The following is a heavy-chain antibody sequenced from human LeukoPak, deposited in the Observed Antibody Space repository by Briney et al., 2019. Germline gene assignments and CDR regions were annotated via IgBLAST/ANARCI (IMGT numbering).Heavy chain of an antibody. D-gene: IGHD5-18*01. J-gene: IGHJ4*02. V-gene: IGHV4-39*01. CDR2: IYYSGST. CDR1: GGSISSSSYY. Sequence: SETLSLTCTVSGGSISSSSYYWGWIRQPPGRGLEWIGSIYYSGSTYYNPSLKSRVTISVDTSKNQFSLKLSSVTAADTAVCYCATLSLGLPNYFDYWGQGTLVTVSS. CDR3: ATLSLGLPNYFDY.